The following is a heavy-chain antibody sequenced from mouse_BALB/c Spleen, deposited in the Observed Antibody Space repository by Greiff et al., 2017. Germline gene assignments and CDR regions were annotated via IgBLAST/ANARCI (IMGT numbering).Heavy chain of an antibody. CDR2: ISYSGST. CDR3: ARQGWDYFDY. D-gene: IGHD1-1*02. V-gene: IGHV3-2*02. Sequence: EVQLQQSGPGLVKPSQSLSLTCTVTGYSITSDYAWNWIRQFPGNKLEWMGYISYSGSTSYNPSLKSRISITRDTSKNQFFLQLNSVTTEDTATYYCARQGWDYFDYWGQGTTLTVSS. CDR1: GYSITSDYA. J-gene: IGHJ2*01.